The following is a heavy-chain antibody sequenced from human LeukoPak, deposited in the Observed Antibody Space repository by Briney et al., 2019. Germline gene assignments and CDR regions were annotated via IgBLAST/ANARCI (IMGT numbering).Heavy chain of an antibody. Sequence: GGSLRLSCAASGFTFSSYSMNWVRQAPGKGLEWVSSISSSSSYIYYADSVKGRFTISRDNAKNSLYLQMNSLRAEDTAVYYCAREDGDYAFDYWGQGTLVTVYS. D-gene: IGHD4-17*01. CDR2: ISSSSSYI. J-gene: IGHJ4*02. V-gene: IGHV3-21*01. CDR3: AREDGDYAFDY. CDR1: GFTFSSYS.